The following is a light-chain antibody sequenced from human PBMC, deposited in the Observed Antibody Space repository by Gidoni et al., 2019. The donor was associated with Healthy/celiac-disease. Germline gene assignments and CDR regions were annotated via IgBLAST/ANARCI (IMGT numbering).Light chain of an antibody. J-gene: IGKJ4*01. V-gene: IGKV3-11*01. CDR2: DAS. Sequence: IVLTQSPATLSLSPGERATLSCRASQSVSSYLAWYQQKPGQAPRLRIYDASNRATGIPARFSGSGSGTDFTLTISSLETEDFAVYYCQQRSNWPLTFGGXTKVEIK. CDR3: QQRSNWPLT. CDR1: QSVSSY.